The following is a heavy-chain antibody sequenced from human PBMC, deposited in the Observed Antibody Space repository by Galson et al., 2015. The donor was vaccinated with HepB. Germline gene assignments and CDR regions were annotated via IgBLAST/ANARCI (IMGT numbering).Heavy chain of an antibody. CDR3: ARLDVWSGDLNY. CDR2: INSDGSTA. J-gene: IGHJ4*02. CDR1: GFTFSSSR. D-gene: IGHD3-3*01. V-gene: IGHV3-74*01. Sequence: SLRLSCAASGFTFSSSRMHWIRQAPGKGLVWVSRINSDGSTASSADSVKGRFTISRDNAKNTLYLQMNSLRAEDTAVYYCARLDVWSGDLNYWGQGTLVTVPS.